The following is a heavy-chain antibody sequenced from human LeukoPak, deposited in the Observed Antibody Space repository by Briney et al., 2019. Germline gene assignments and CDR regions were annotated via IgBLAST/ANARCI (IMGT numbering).Heavy chain of an antibody. CDR1: GYTFTCYY. D-gene: IGHD6-19*01. V-gene: IGHV1-2*06. Sequence: ASXKVXCKASGYTFTCYYMHWVRQAPGQGVEWMARIYPNTRPPNYSQPFHPTLPITTDTSIITAYIDLSRLRSHDTAVYYCARDIGVYSSGRRGHWGQATLVTVSS. J-gene: IGHJ4*02. CDR3: ARDIGVYSSGRRGH. CDR2: IYPNTRPP.